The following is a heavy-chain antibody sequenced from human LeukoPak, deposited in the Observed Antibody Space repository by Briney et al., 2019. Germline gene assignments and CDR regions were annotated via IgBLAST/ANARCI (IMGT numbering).Heavy chain of an antibody. CDR1: GFTFDDYA. V-gene: IGHV3-9*03. CDR3: AKGDSSSYTAYMDV. D-gene: IGHD2-2*02. CDR2: ISWNSGSI. Sequence: GGSLRLSCAASGFTFDDYAMHWVRQAPGKGLEWVSGISWNSGSIGYADSVKGRFTISRDNAKNSLFLQMNSLRAEDMAVYYCAKGDSSSYTAYMDVWGKGTTVTVSS. J-gene: IGHJ6*03.